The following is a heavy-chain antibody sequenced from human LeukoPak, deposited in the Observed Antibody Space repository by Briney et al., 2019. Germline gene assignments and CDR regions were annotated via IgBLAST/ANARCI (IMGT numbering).Heavy chain of an antibody. CDR1: GGTFSSYA. D-gene: IGHD6-6*01. V-gene: IGHV1-69*05. CDR3: ASGGSIAAHGVSDY. J-gene: IGHJ4*02. Sequence: SVKVSCKASGGTFSSYAISWVRQAPGQGLEWMGGIIPIFGTANYAQKFQGRVTITTDESTSTAYMELSSLRSEDTAVYYCASGGSIAAHGVSDYWGQGTLVTVSS. CDR2: IIPIFGTA.